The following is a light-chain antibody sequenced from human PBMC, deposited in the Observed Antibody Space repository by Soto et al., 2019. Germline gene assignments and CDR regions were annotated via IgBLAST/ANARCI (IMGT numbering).Light chain of an antibody. CDR1: SSNIGSNY. CDR3: AVWDDSLGGWV. Sequence: QSVLTQPPSASGTPGQRATISCSGSSSNIGSNYVYWYQQLPGTAPKLLIYRNNQRPSGVPDRFSGSKSGTSASLAISGLRSDDESDYYCAVWDDSLGGWVFGGGTKLTVL. CDR2: RNN. J-gene: IGLJ3*02. V-gene: IGLV1-47*01.